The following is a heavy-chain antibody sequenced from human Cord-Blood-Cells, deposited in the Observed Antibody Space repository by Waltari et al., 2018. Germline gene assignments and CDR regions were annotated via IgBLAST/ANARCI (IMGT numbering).Heavy chain of an antibody. CDR3: ATSSGWYAFDI. J-gene: IGHJ3*02. CDR1: GASISSYY. D-gene: IGHD6-19*01. Sequence: QVQLQESGPGLVKPSATLSLTCTVSGASISSYYWRWIRQHAGKGLEWIGRIYTSGSTNYNPSRKSRVTMSVDTSKNQFSLKLSSVTAADTAVYYCATSSGWYAFDIWGQGTMVTVSS. V-gene: IGHV4-4*07. CDR2: IYTSGST.